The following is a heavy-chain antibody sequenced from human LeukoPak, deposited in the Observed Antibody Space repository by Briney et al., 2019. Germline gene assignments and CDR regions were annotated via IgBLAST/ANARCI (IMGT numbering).Heavy chain of an antibody. V-gene: IGHV4-34*01. CDR2: INHSGST. CDR3: ARGSEKNDY. Sequence: SETLSLTCAVYGGSFSGYYWSWIRQPPGKGLEWIGEINHSGSTNYNPSLKRRVTISVDTSKNQFSLKLSSVTAADTAVYYCARGSEKNDYWGQGTLVTVSS. CDR1: GGSFSGYY. J-gene: IGHJ4*02. D-gene: IGHD1-14*01.